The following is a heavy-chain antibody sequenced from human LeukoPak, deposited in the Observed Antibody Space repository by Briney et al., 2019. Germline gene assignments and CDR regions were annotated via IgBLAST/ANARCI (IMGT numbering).Heavy chain of an antibody. Sequence: QPGGSLRLSCSASGLTLSGYWMHWARQLPGKGLVWVSRISPTGSTTSYADSVKGRFTVSRDNAKNTLYLQVNNLRAEDTAVYYCARGPNSNWSGLDFWGQGTLLTVSS. D-gene: IGHD6-6*01. CDR1: GLTLSGYW. J-gene: IGHJ4*02. V-gene: IGHV3-74*01. CDR3: ARGPNSNWSGLDF. CDR2: ISPTGSTT.